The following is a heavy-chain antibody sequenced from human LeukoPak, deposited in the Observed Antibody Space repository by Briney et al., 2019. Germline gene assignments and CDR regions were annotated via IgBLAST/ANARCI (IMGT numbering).Heavy chain of an antibody. CDR3: ARTPYRDVSPFDY. Sequence: GSSVKVSCKASGGTFSSYAISWVRQAPGQGLEWMGIINPSGGSTSYAQKFQGRVTMTRDTSTSTVYMELSSLRSEDTAVYYCARTPYRDVSPFDYWGQGTLVTVSS. J-gene: IGHJ4*02. CDR2: INPSGGST. D-gene: IGHD3-16*01. V-gene: IGHV1-46*01. CDR1: GGTFSSYA.